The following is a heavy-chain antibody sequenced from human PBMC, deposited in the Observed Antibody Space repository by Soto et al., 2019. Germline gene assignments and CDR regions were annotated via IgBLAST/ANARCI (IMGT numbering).Heavy chain of an antibody. CDR3: ARDLNEGYCSSTSCLTWFDP. Sequence: QVQLVQSGAEVKKPGASVKVSCKASGYTFTSYGISWVRQAPGQGLEWMGWISGYNGNTNYAQKLQGRVTMTTDTSTSTADMELRSLRSDDTSVYYCARDLNEGYCSSTSCLTWFDPWGQGTLVTVSS. V-gene: IGHV1-18*01. D-gene: IGHD2-2*01. J-gene: IGHJ5*02. CDR1: GYTFTSYG. CDR2: ISGYNGNT.